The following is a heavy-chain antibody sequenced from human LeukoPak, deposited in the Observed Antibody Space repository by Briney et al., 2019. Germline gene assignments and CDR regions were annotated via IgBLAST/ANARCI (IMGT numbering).Heavy chain of an antibody. CDR2: ISGSGSNT. V-gene: IGHV3-23*01. D-gene: IGHD3-22*01. J-gene: IGHJ4*02. Sequence: PAGSLSLSCVASGFAFSNYATSWVRQAPGQGLEWGSGISGSGSNTYYADSVKGRFTISRDNSTHTLYLQMNSLRAEDTAVYYCAKDLYYVSRGADYWGQRTLVTVSS. CDR3: AKDLYYVSRGADY. CDR1: GFAFSNYA.